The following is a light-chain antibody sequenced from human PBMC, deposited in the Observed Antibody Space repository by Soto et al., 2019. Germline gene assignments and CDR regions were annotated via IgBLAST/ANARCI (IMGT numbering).Light chain of an antibody. J-gene: IGKJ1*01. CDR1: QSISVW. Sequence: DIPMTQSASSLSASLGDRVTITCRASQSISVWLAWYQQKPGKAPNLLIYQASRLESGVPSRFSGSGSGTEFTLTISSLKPDDFAAYYCQQHQTYSTFGQGTKVDIK. V-gene: IGKV1-5*03. CDR2: QAS. CDR3: QQHQTYST.